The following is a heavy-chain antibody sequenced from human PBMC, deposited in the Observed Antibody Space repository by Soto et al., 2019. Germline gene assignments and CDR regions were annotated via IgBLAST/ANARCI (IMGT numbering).Heavy chain of an antibody. Sequence: QVQLQESGPGLVKPSETLSLTCTVSGGSISSYYWSWIRQPPGKGLEWIGYIYYSGSTNYNPSLKSRVTISVDTSKNQFSLKLSSVTAADTAVYYCARMYYDVWSGRPGAFDIWGQGTMVTVSS. CDR3: ARMYYDVWSGRPGAFDI. J-gene: IGHJ3*02. CDR1: GGSISSYY. CDR2: IYYSGST. V-gene: IGHV4-59*01. D-gene: IGHD3-3*01.